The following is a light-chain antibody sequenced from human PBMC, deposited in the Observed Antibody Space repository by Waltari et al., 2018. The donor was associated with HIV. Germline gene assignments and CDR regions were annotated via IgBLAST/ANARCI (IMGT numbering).Light chain of an antibody. V-gene: IGKV1-5*03. Sequence: DIQMTQSPSTLSASVGDRVTITCRASQSISSWLAWSQQKPGTAPNLLIYRASILESGVPSRFSGSVSGTEFTLTINSLQPDDFATYCCQHYDTYPISFGQGTRLEI. CDR3: QHYDTYPIS. J-gene: IGKJ5*01. CDR1: QSISSW. CDR2: RAS.